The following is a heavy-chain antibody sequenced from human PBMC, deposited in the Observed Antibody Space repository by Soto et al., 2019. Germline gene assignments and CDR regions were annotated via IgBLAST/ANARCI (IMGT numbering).Heavy chain of an antibody. CDR2: INHSGST. V-gene: IGHV4-30-2*01. CDR1: GGSITSGTYF. CDR3: ARARLPRTGRAFDM. D-gene: IGHD2-21*02. J-gene: IGHJ3*02. Sequence: QLQLQESGSGLVKPSQTLSLTCAVSGGSITSGTYFWRWIRQPPGKGLEWIGHINHSGSTYYTPSLKSRLTISVDRSKNPFSLKLNSVTAPDTAVYYCARARLPRTGRAFDMWGQGTMVTVSS.